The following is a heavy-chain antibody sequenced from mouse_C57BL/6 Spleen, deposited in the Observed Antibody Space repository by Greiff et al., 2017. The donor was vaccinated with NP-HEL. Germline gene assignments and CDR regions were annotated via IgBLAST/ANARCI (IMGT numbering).Heavy chain of an antibody. CDR2: INPNNGGT. CDR3: ARKGGSFDY. V-gene: IGHV1-26*01. D-gene: IGHD1-2*01. CDR1: GYTFTDYY. Sequence: EVQLQQSGPELVKPGASVKISCKASGYTFTDYYMNWVKQSHGKSLEWIGDINPNNGGTSYNQKFKGKATLTVDKSSSTAYMELRSLTSEDSAVYYCARKGGSFDYWGQGTTRTVSS. J-gene: IGHJ2*01.